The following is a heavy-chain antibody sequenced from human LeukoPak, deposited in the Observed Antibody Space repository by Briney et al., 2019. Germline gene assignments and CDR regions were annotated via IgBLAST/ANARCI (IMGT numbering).Heavy chain of an antibody. CDR3: AREGIAAAPDAFDI. D-gene: IGHD6-13*01. V-gene: IGHV4-59*01. CDR1: GDSISGFY. J-gene: IGHJ3*02. CDR2: IYYSGST. Sequence: SETLSLTCTVSGDSISGFYWSWIRQPPGKGLEWIGYIYYSGSTNYNPSLKSRVTISVDTSKNQFSLKLTSVTAADTAVYYCAREGIAAAPDAFDIWGQGTMVTVSS.